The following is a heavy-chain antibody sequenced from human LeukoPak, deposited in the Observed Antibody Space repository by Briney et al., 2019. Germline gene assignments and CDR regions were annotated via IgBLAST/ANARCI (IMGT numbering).Heavy chain of an antibody. J-gene: IGHJ6*02. CDR3: ARVSDCCWYRSGWSAYYYGMDV. D-gene: IGHD6-19*01. Sequence: ASVKVSCKVSGYTFTSYGISWVRQAPGQGLEWMGWISAYNGNTNYEQKLQGRVTMTTDTSTSTAYMELRSLRSDDPAVYYCARVSDCCWYRSGWSAYYYGMDVWGQGTTVTVSS. CDR1: GYTFTSYG. V-gene: IGHV1-18*01. CDR2: ISAYNGNT.